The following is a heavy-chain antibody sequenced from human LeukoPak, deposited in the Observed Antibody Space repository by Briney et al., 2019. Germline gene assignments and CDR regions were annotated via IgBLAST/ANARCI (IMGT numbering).Heavy chain of an antibody. CDR2: IYYSGST. V-gene: IGHV4-30-4*08. CDR3: ARGSYDTPSFDY. J-gene: IGHJ4*02. Sequence: SETLSLTCTVSGGSLSSGDYYWSWIRQPPGKGLEWIGYIYYSGSTYYNPSLKSRVTISVDTSKNKFSLKLSSVTAADTAVYYCARGSYDTPSFDYWGQGTLVTVSS. D-gene: IGHD1-26*01. CDR1: GGSLSSGDYY.